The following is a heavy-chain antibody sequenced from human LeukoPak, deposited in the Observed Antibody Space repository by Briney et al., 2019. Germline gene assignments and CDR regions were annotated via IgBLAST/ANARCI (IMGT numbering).Heavy chain of an antibody. CDR3: ARAKVAYGMDV. D-gene: IGHD5-12*01. CDR1: GFTFSSYS. V-gene: IGHV3-21*01. Sequence: PGRSLRLSCAASGFTFSSYSMNWVRQAPGKGLEWVSSISSSSSYIYYADSVKGRFTISRDNAKNSLYLQMNSLRAEDTAVYYCARAKVAYGMDVWGQGTTVTVSS. J-gene: IGHJ6*02. CDR2: ISSSSSYI.